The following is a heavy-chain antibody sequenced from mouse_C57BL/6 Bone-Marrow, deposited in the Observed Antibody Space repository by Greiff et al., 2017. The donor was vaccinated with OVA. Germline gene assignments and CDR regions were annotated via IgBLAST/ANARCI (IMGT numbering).Heavy chain of an antibody. CDR3: TTGDGWYDFDY. J-gene: IGHJ2*01. V-gene: IGHV14-4*01. D-gene: IGHD2-3*01. CDR1: GFNIKDDY. CDR2: IDPENGDT. Sequence: EVQLQQSGAELVRPGASVKLSCTASGFNIKDDYMHWVKQRPEQGLEWIGWIDPENGDTEYASKFQGKATITADTSSNTAYLQLSSLTSEDTAVYYCTTGDGWYDFDYWGQGTTLTVSS.